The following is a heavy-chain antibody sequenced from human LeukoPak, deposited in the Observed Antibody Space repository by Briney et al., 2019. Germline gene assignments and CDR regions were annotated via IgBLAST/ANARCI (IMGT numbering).Heavy chain of an antibody. CDR1: GGSISSYY. D-gene: IGHD6-13*01. Sequence: SETLSLTCTVSGGSISSYYWSWIRQPPGKGLEWIGYIYYSGSTNYNPSLKSRVTMSVDTSKNQFSPKLSSVTAADTAVYYCARTPFIAAAGGGAFDIWGQGTMVTVSS. CDR3: ARTPFIAAAGGGAFDI. J-gene: IGHJ3*02. V-gene: IGHV4-59*12. CDR2: IYYSGST.